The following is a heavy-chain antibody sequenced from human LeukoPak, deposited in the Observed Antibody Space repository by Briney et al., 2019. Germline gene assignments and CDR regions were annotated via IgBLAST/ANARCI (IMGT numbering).Heavy chain of an antibody. V-gene: IGHV3-33*01. Sequence: GGSLRLSCATSGYSFSSHGIHWVRQAPGKGLEWVALIWYDGSNRNYADSVKGRFTISRDDSKNTLYLQMNSLRAEDTALYFCARDLSFGSMSFDDWGQGTLVTVSS. CDR1: GYSFSSHG. J-gene: IGHJ4*02. CDR2: IWYDGSNR. D-gene: IGHD2/OR15-2a*01. CDR3: ARDLSFGSMSFDD.